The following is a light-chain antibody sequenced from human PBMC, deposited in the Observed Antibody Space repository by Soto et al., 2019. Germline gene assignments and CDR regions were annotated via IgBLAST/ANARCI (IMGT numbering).Light chain of an antibody. CDR2: ATS. J-gene: IGKJ1*01. V-gene: IGKV3-15*01. Sequence: EIVMTQSPATLSVPPGERATLSCRASQSVSSDVAWYQQKPGEAPRLLIHATSTRATGIPARFSGRGSGTNFAITISRLEPEDFAQYYCHQYASSFGTFGQGTKVDI. CDR1: QSVSSD. CDR3: HQYASSFGT.